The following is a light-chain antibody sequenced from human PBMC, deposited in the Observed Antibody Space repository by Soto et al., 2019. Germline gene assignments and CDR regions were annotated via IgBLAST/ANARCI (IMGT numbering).Light chain of an antibody. CDR2: DVT. CDR3: SSYAGDNNLV. CDR1: ISDVGGYNY. Sequence: QYALTQPRSVSGSPGQSVTISCTGTISDVGGYNYVSWYQHHPGKAPKLLISDVTKRPSWVPDRFSGSKSGNTASLTISDLQAEDEADYYCSSYAGDNNLVFGGGTKVTVL. V-gene: IGLV2-11*01. J-gene: IGLJ2*01.